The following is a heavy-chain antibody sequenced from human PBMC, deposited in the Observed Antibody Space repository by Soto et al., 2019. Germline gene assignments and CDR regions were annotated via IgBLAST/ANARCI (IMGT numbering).Heavy chain of an antibody. Sequence: SETLSLTCAVYGGSFSGYYWSWIRQHPGKGLEWIGEINHSGSTNYNPSLKSRVTISVDTSKNQFSLKLSSVTAADTAVYYCARVSFGRYYYYGMDVWGQGTTVTVSS. CDR1: GGSFSGYY. CDR2: INHSGST. J-gene: IGHJ6*02. CDR3: ARVSFGRYYYYGMDV. D-gene: IGHD3-10*01. V-gene: IGHV4-34*01.